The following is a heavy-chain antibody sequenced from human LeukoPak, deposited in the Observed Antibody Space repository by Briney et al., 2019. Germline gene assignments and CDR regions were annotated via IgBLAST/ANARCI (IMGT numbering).Heavy chain of an antibody. CDR2: ISGHNGNT. Sequence: ASVKVSCKASGYTFTTHGISWVRQAPGQGLEWMGWISGHNGNTKYAQKLQGRVTMTTDTSTSTVYMDLRSLRSDDTAVYYCARDHVPRGDGYNYYEFWGQGTLVSVSS. J-gene: IGHJ4*02. CDR1: GYTFTTHG. D-gene: IGHD3-22*01. V-gene: IGHV1-18*01. CDR3: ARDHVPRGDGYNYYEF.